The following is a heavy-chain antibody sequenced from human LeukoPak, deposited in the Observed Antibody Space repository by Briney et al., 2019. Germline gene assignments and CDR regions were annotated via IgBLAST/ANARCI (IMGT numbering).Heavy chain of an antibody. V-gene: IGHV4-59*13. Sequence: SETLSLTCSVSTDSRKTYYWSWIRHSPGKGLEGLGHIYHSGSTDYNPSLKSRVTISIDMSRKEFSLKLTSVTVADTAMYYCVRLRWELLAPYFDHWGQGSLVIVSS. CDR1: TDSRKTYY. CDR3: VRLRWELLAPYFDH. J-gene: IGHJ4*02. CDR2: IYHSGST. D-gene: IGHD2-15*01.